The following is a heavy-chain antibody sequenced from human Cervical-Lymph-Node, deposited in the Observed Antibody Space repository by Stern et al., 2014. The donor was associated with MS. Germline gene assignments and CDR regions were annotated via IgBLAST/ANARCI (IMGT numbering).Heavy chain of an antibody. Sequence: VQLVESGAEVKKPGASVKVSCKVSGYTLTELSMHWVRQAPGKGLEWMGGFDPEDGETIYAQKFQGRVTMTEDTSTDTAYMELSSLRSEDTAVYYCATDRDDFRSGYSAPTKGYGLDVWGQGTTVTVPS. V-gene: IGHV1-24*01. J-gene: IGHJ6*02. D-gene: IGHD3-3*01. CDR3: ATDRDDFRSGYSAPTKGYGLDV. CDR1: GYTLTELS. CDR2: FDPEDGET.